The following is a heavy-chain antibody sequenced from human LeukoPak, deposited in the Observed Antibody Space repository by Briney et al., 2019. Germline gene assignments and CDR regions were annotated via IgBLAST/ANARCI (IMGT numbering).Heavy chain of an antibody. Sequence: GGSLRLSCAASGFTFSSYSMNWVRQAPGKGLEWVSSISGSSSYIYYADSVKGRFAISRDNAKNSLYLQMNSLRAEDTAVYYCARLTDPFDYWGQGTLVTVSS. CDR3: ARLTDPFDY. V-gene: IGHV3-21*01. CDR1: GFTFSSYS. J-gene: IGHJ4*02. CDR2: ISGSSSYI.